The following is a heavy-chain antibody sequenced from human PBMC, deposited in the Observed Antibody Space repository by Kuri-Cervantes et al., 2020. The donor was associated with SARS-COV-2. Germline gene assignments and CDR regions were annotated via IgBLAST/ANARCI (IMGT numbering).Heavy chain of an antibody. CDR3: ARGLSSEDY. CDR2: IYHSWST. V-gene: IGHV4-39*07. Sequence: SETLSLTCTVSGGSISSSSYYWGWIRQPPGKGLEWIGSIYHSWSTYYNPSLKSRVTISVDTSKNQFSLKLVSVTAAVTAVYYCARGLSSEDYWGQGTLVTVSS. D-gene: IGHD1-26*01. J-gene: IGHJ4*02. CDR1: GGSISSSSYY.